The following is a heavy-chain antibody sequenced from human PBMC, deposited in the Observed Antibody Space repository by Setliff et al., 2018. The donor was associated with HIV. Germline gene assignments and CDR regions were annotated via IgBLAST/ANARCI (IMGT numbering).Heavy chain of an antibody. CDR2: IYYVGWS. Sequence: ASETLSLTCSVSGDSFSSGTYYWGWIRQPPGKGLEWIGRIYYVGWSKYNPSLEDRVTMSVDTSNNQFSLSLRSVTAADTAIYYCARSIHGGGSEPFNTWGQGILVTVSS. J-gene: IGHJ4*02. CDR1: GDSFSSGTYY. CDR3: ARSIHGGGSEPFNT. D-gene: IGHD3-10*01. V-gene: IGHV4-61*01.